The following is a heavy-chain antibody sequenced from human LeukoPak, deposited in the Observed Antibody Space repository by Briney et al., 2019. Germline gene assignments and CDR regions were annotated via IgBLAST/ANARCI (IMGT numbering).Heavy chain of an antibody. CDR1: GFTFSTYA. V-gene: IGHV3-23*01. D-gene: IGHD3-9*01. CDR3: AKWGDYDVLAGYYDSDY. Sequence: GRSLRPSCAASGFTFSTYAMSWVGQAPGKGLEWVSAVSGRDTSTYYTDSVKGRFTISRDNSKNTMYLQMNSLSAEDTAIYYCAKWGDYDVLAGYYDSDYWGQGTLVTVSS. J-gene: IGHJ4*02. CDR2: VSGRDTST.